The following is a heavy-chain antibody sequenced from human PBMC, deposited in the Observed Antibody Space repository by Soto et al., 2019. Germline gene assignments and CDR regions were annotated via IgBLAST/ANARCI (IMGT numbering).Heavy chain of an antibody. Sequence: VQLVESGGGVVQPGRSLRLSCAASGFTFNNYGMHWVRQAPGKGLEWLAVIWNDGSNNYYANSVKGRFTISRDNSKTTRYLQMSSLRAEDTAVYYCARRQIPPPTRGAANARGGMDVWGQGTTVTVSS. D-gene: IGHD6-13*01. CDR3: ARRQIPPPTRGAANARGGMDV. CDR2: IWNDGSNN. V-gene: IGHV3-33*01. CDR1: GFTFNNYG. J-gene: IGHJ6*02.